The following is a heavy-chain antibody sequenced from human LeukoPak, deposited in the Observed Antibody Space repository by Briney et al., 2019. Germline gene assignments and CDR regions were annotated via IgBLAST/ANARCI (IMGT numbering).Heavy chain of an antibody. V-gene: IGHV7-4-1*02. Sequence: ASVKVSCKASGYTFTCYYMHWVRQAPGQGLEWMGWINTNTGNPTYAQGFTGRFVFSLDTSVSTAYLQISSLKAEDTAVYYCARDGGIVVVVAAESWFDPWGQGTLVTVSS. CDR1: GYTFTCYY. D-gene: IGHD2-15*01. CDR3: ARDGGIVVVVAAESWFDP. J-gene: IGHJ5*02. CDR2: INTNTGNP.